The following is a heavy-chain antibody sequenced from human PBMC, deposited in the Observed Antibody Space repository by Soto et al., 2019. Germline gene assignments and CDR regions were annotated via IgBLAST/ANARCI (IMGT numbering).Heavy chain of an antibody. D-gene: IGHD5-12*01. Sequence: GGSLRLSCAASGFTFDDYGMSWVRQAPGKGLEWVSGINWNGGSTGYADSVKGRFTISRDNAKNSLYLQMNSLRAEDTALYHCARKNVYGDYDGEFDYWGQGTLVTVSS. V-gene: IGHV3-20*01. CDR3: ARKNVYGDYDGEFDY. CDR1: GFTFDDYG. CDR2: INWNGGST. J-gene: IGHJ4*02.